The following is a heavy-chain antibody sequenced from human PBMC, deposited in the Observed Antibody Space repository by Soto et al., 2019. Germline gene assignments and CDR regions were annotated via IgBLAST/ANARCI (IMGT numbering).Heavy chain of an antibody. D-gene: IGHD5-12*01. J-gene: IGHJ4*02. CDR3: AILLEYSGYGGDSPFDY. CDR2: IYYSGST. CDR1: GGSISSSSYY. V-gene: IGHV4-39*01. Sequence: PSETLSLTCTVSGGSISSSSYYWGWIRQPPGKRLEWIGSIYYSGSTYYNPSLKSRVTISVDTSKNQFSLKLSSVTAADTAVYYCAILLEYSGYGGDSPFDYRGQGTLVTVSS.